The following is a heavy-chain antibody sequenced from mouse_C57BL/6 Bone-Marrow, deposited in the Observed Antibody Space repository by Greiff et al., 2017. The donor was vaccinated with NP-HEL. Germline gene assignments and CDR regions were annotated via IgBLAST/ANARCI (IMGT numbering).Heavy chain of an antibody. J-gene: IGHJ1*03. D-gene: IGHD1-1*01. CDR3: ATTVVATRYFDV. Sequence: QVQLQQSGPGLVQPSQCLSITCTVSGFSLTSYGVHWVRQSPGKGLEWLGVIWSGGSTDYNAAFISRLSISKDNSKSQVFFKMNSLQADDTAIYYCATTVVATRYFDVWGTGTTVTVSS. V-gene: IGHV2-2*01. CDR2: IWSGGST. CDR1: GFSLTSYG.